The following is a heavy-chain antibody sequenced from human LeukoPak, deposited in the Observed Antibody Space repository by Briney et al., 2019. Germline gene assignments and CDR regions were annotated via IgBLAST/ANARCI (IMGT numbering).Heavy chain of an antibody. D-gene: IGHD3-22*01. CDR1: GFSFSGSG. CDR2: IWYDGSQR. Sequence: GGSLRLSCAASGFSFSGSGMHWVRQAPGKGLEWVAVIWYDGSQRYYVDSVRGRFTISRDNSKNTLYLQMDSLRVDDTAVYYCARDVRQWLLTNYYHYCAMDVWGQGTTVTVSS. J-gene: IGHJ6*02. CDR3: ARDVRQWLLTNYYHYCAMDV. V-gene: IGHV3-33*01.